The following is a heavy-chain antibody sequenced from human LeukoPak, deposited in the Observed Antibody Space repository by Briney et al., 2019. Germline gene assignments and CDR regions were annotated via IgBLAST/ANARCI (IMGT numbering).Heavy chain of an antibody. CDR3: ARDVFSVRTGSNWFDP. D-gene: IGHD1-1*01. Sequence: SVKVSCKASGGTFISYAISWVRQALGQGLEWMGGIIPIFGTANYAQKFQGRVTITTDESTSTAYMELSSLRSEDTAVYYCARDVFSVRTGSNWFDPWGQGTLVTVSS. J-gene: IGHJ5*02. CDR2: IIPIFGTA. CDR1: GGTFISYA. V-gene: IGHV1-69*05.